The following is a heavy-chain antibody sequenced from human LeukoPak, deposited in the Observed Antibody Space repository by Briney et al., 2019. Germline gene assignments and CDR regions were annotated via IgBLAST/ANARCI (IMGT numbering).Heavy chain of an antibody. CDR3: AKGYYYDSSGYYSRYYYYGMDV. Sequence: GGSLRLSCAASGFTFSSYAMSWVRQAPGKGLEWVSAISGSGATTYYADSVKGRFTISRDNSKNTLYLQMNSLRAEDTAVYYCAKGYYYDSSGYYSRYYYYGMDVWGQGTTVTVSS. J-gene: IGHJ6*02. V-gene: IGHV3-23*01. CDR2: ISGSGATT. CDR1: GFTFSSYA. D-gene: IGHD3-22*01.